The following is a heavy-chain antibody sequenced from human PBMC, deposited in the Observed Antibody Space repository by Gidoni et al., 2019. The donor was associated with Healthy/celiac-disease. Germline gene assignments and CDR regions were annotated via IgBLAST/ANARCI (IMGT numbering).Heavy chain of an antibody. V-gene: IGHV4-61*02. Sequence: QVQLQESGPGLVKPSQTLSPTCTVSGGSISSGSYYWSWFRQPAGKGLDWIGRIYTSESTNYNPSLKSRVTISVDTSKNQFSLKLSSVPAADTAVYYCAREAIFGVVTRHNWFDPWGQGTLVTVSS. CDR2: IYTSEST. D-gene: IGHD3-3*01. J-gene: IGHJ5*02. CDR3: AREAIFGVVTRHNWFDP. CDR1: GGSISSGSYY.